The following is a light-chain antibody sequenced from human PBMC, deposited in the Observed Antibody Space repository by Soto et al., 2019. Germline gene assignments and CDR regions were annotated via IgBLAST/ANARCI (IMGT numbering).Light chain of an antibody. CDR3: QQYGSSVWT. CDR1: QSVGSNY. J-gene: IGKJ1*01. CDR2: GAS. V-gene: IGKV3-20*01. Sequence: EIVLTQSPGTLSLSPGERATLSCRASQSVGSNYLAWYQQKTGQAPRLLIYGASSRATGIPDRFSGRGSGRDFTLTISRLEHEDFAVYYCQQYGSSVWTFGQGTKVEIK.